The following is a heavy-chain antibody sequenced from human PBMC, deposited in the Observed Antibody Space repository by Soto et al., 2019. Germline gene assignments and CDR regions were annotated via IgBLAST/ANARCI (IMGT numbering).Heavy chain of an antibody. Sequence: SGGSLRLSCAASGFTFSSYAMSWVRQAPGKGLEWVSAISGSGGSTYYADSVKGRFTISRDNSKNTLYLQMNSLRAEDTAVYYCAKDSPRGGSSGYYLRVYWGQGTLVTVSS. CDR1: GFTFSSYA. V-gene: IGHV3-23*01. D-gene: IGHD3-22*01. CDR3: AKDSPRGGSSGYYLRVY. J-gene: IGHJ4*02. CDR2: ISGSGGST.